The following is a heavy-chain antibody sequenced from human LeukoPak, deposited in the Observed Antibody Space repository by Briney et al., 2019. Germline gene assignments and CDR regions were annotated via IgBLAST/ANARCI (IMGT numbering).Heavy chain of an antibody. CDR3: ARPTYGDYEPFFDY. J-gene: IGHJ4*02. D-gene: IGHD4-17*01. CDR1: GFTFSSYA. V-gene: IGHV3-21*01. CDR2: ISSSSSYI. Sequence: GGSLRLSCAASGFTFSSYAMSWVRQAPGKGLEWVSSISSSSSYIYYADSVKGRFTISRDNAKNSLYLQMNSLRAEDTAVYYCARPTYGDYEPFFDYWGQGTLVTVSS.